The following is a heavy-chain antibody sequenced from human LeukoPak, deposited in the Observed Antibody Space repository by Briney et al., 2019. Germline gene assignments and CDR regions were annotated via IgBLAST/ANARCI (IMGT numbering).Heavy chain of an antibody. Sequence: SETLSLTCAVYGGSFSGYYWSWIRQPPGKGLEWIGEINHSGSTNYNPSLKSRVTISVDTSKNQFSLKLSSVTAADTAVYYCARAPYDILTGWDAFDIWGQGKMVTVSS. CDR3: ARAPYDILTGWDAFDI. D-gene: IGHD3-9*01. CDR1: GGSFSGYY. CDR2: INHSGST. V-gene: IGHV4-34*01. J-gene: IGHJ3*02.